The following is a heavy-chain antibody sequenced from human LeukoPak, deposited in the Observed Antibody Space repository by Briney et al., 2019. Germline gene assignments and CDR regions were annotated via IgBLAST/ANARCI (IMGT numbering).Heavy chain of an antibody. CDR2: IYTSGST. CDR3: ARDSSSYSLDY. D-gene: IGHD6-6*01. Sequence: SETLSLTCTVSGGSISSGSYYWSWIRQPAGRGLEWIGRIYTSGSTNYNPPLKSRVTISVDTSKNQFSLKLSSVTAADTAVYYCARDSSSYSLDYCGQGTLVTVSS. V-gene: IGHV4-61*02. J-gene: IGHJ4*02. CDR1: GGSISSGSYY.